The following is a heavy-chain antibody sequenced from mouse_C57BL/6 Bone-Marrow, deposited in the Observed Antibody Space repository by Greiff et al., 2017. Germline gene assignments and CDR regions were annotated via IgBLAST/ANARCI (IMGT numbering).Heavy chain of an antibody. V-gene: IGHV1-15*01. CDR2: IDPETGGT. Sequence: VQLQQSGAELVRPGASVTLSCKASGYTFTDYEMHWVKQTPVHGLEWIGAIDPETGGTAYNQKFKGKAILTADKSSSTAYMELRSLTSEDSAGYYCTRSKLYWGQGTLVTVSA. CDR3: TRSKLY. CDR1: GYTFTDYE. J-gene: IGHJ3*01.